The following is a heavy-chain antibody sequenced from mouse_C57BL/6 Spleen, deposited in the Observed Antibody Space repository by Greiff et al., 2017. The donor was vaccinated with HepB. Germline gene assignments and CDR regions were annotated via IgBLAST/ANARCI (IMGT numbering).Heavy chain of an antibody. D-gene: IGHD2-1*01. CDR1: GYAFTNYL. J-gene: IGHJ3*01. Sequence: VKLQESGAELVRPGTSVKVSCKASGYAFTNYLIEWVKQRPGQGLEWIGVINPGSGGTNYNEKFKGKATLTADKSSSTAYMQLSSLTSEDSAVYFCAREGYGTSFAYWGQGTLVTVSA. V-gene: IGHV1-54*01. CDR2: INPGSGGT. CDR3: AREGYGTSFAY.